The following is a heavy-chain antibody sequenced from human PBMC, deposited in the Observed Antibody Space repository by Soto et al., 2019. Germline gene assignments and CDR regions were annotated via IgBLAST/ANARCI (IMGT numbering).Heavy chain of an antibody. D-gene: IGHD3-9*01. V-gene: IGHV4-39*01. CDR2: IYYRGNA. J-gene: IGHJ4*02. CDR3: ARLEGLATISYYFDF. CDR1: HDSINSDKSY. Sequence: QLQLQESGPGLVKPSETLSLTCSVSHDSINSDKSYWGWIRQPPGKCLEWIGSIYYRGNAYYNPSLQTRVTISLDKSKSQFSLKLNSVTAADSAVYFCARLEGLATISYYFDFWGPGALVTVSS.